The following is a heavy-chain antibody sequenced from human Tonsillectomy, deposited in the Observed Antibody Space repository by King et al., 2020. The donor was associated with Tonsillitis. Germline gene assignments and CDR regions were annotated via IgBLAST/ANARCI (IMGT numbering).Heavy chain of an antibody. CDR1: GYSFTSYW. CDR3: ARPRHCGGDCYSNYYFDY. V-gene: IGHV5-51*01. J-gene: IGHJ4*02. Sequence: VQLVESGAEVKKPGESLKISCKGSGYSFTSYWIGWVRQMPGKGLEWMGIIYPGDSDTRYSPSFQGQVTISADKSSSTAYLQWCSLKASDTAMYYCARPRHCGGDCYSNYYFDYWGQGTLVTVSS. D-gene: IGHD2-21*02. CDR2: IYPGDSDT.